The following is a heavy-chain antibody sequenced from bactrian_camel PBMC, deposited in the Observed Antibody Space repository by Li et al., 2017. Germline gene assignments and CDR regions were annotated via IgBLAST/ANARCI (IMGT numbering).Heavy chain of an antibody. Sequence: VQLVESGGGSVQPGGSLNVSCEASGFTSGLTLESKCMGLFRQAPGKEREGVAMIYTGGTPIYYADSVKGRFNISRDDAKNTVLLQMSSLKPEDTAMYYCAADRLACLTPMPRPMSPRAYTSGAREPRSPSP. CDR3: AADRLACLTPMPRPMSPRAYTS. CDR2: IYTGGTPI. CDR1: GFTSGLTLESKC. J-gene: IGHJ4*01. D-gene: IGHD1*01. V-gene: IGHV3S40*01.